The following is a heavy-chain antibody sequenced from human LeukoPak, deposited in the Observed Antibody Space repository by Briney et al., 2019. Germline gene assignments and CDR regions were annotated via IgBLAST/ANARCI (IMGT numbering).Heavy chain of an antibody. CDR3: ARANNSSWHN. CDR2: IKPDGSAQ. J-gene: IGHJ4*02. D-gene: IGHD6-13*01. Sequence: GGSLRLSCATSGFPFSRNWMSWVRHVPGRGLDWVANIKPDGSAQYYAASVKGRFTVSRDNAKNSVYLQMKNLRVEDAAVYYCARANNSSWHNWGQGTLVTVSS. CDR1: GFPFSRNW. V-gene: IGHV3-7*01.